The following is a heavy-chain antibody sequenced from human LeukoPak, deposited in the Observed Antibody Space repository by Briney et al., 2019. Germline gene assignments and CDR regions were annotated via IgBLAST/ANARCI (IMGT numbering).Heavy chain of an antibody. CDR1: GFAFHNYA. Sequence: GGSLRLSCVGSGFAFHNYAMHWVRRPPGKGLEWVSAINWNSDTKAYADSVKGRFTISRDRARNSLYLQMDSLRPEDTALYYCAKDTGGNGAYFYAMDVWGQGTSGTVS. V-gene: IGHV3-9*01. J-gene: IGHJ6*02. CDR2: INWNSDTK. D-gene: IGHD4-23*01. CDR3: AKDTGGNGAYFYAMDV.